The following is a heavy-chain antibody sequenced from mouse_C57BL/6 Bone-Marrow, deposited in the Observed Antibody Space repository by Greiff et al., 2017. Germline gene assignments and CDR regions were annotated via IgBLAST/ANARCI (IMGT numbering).Heavy chain of an antibody. CDR3: ARLEFDGSSGDWYFDV. J-gene: IGHJ1*03. Sequence: VQLQQSGPELVKPGASVKLSCKASGYTFTSYDINWVQQRPGQGLEWIGWIYPSAGSTKYNEKFKGKATLTVDTSSSTAYMELHSLTSEDSAVYFCARLEFDGSSGDWYFDVWGTGTTVTVSS. CDR1: GYTFTSYD. D-gene: IGHD1-1*01. V-gene: IGHV1-85*01. CDR2: IYPSAGST.